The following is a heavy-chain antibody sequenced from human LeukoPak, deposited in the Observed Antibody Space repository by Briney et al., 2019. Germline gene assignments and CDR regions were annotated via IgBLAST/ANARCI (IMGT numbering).Heavy chain of an antibody. CDR2: MNPNSGNT. CDR3: ARGAVVPAAT. V-gene: IGHV1-8*03. J-gene: IGHJ4*02. Sequence: ASVKVSCKASGYTFTSYDINWVRQATGQGLEWMGWMNPNSGNTGYAQKFQGRVTITGNTSISTAYMELSSVGSEATAVYYCARGAVVPAATWGQGTLVTVSS. D-gene: IGHD2-2*01. CDR1: GYTFTSYD.